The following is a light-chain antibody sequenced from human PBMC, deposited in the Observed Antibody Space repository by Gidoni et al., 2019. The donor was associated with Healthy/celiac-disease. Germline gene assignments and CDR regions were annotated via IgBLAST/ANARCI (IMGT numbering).Light chain of an antibody. Sequence: EIDLTQSPGTLSLSPGERATLSCRASQSVSSSYLAWYQQKPGQAPRLLIYGASSSATGIPDRFSGRVSGTDSTLTISTLDPEDFAVYYCQQYGSSPRSFGQGTKLEIK. J-gene: IGKJ2*04. V-gene: IGKV3-20*01. CDR3: QQYGSSPRS. CDR1: QSVSSSY. CDR2: GAS.